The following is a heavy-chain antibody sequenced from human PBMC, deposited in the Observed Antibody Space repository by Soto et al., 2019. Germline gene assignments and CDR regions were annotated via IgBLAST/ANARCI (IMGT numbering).Heavy chain of an antibody. CDR2: IYYSGGT. V-gene: IGHV4-39*01. D-gene: IGHD2-15*01. CDR3: ASANFYFYSGMAV. Sequence: PSETLSLTCTVSCGSISSSSYYWGWIRQPPGKGLEWIGSIYYSGGTYYNPSLRSRVIISVDTSKNEFSLKLTSVTAADTAGYFSASANFYFYSGMAVWAQGTTGTVSS. J-gene: IGHJ6*02. CDR1: CGSISSSSYY.